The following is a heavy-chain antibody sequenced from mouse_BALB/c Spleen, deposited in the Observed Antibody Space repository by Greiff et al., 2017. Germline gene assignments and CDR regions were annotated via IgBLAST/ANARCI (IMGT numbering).Heavy chain of an antibody. Sequence: EVKLMESGGGLVKPGGSLKLSCAASGFTFSSYAMSWVRQSPEKRLEWVAEISSGGSYTYYPDTVTGRFTISRDNAKNTLYLEMSSLRSEDTAMYYCARGGLTTVVDYAMDYWGQGTSVTVSS. CDR1: GFTFSSYA. V-gene: IGHV5-9-4*01. CDR2: ISSGGSYT. CDR3: ARGGLTTVVDYAMDY. J-gene: IGHJ4*01. D-gene: IGHD1-1*01.